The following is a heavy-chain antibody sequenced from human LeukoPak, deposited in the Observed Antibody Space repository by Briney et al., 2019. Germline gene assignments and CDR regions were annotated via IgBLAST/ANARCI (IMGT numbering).Heavy chain of an antibody. V-gene: IGHV4-39*07. CDR3: ARDLDNSSGYYET. CDR2: IYHSGST. CDR1: GGSISSSSYY. J-gene: IGHJ5*02. D-gene: IGHD3-22*01. Sequence: PSETLSLTCTVSGGSISSSSYYWGWIRQPPGKGLEWIGSIYHSGSTYYNPSLKSRVTISVDTSKNQFSLKLSSVTAADTAVYYCARDLDNSSGYYETWGQGTLVTVSS.